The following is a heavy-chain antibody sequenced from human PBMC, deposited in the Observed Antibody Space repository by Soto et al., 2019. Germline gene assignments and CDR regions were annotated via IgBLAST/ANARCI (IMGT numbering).Heavy chain of an antibody. CDR3: ARHGFYGDYASNYFDP. J-gene: IGHJ5*02. CDR2: IYPGNSDA. Sequence: GESLKISCQASGYNFATYWIAWVRQMPGKGLEYMGIIYPGNSDARYSPSFQGQVTFSADKSISTAYLHWSSLKASDTAMYYCARHGFYGDYASNYFDPWGQGTLVTVSS. V-gene: IGHV5-51*01. D-gene: IGHD4-17*01. CDR1: GYNFATYW.